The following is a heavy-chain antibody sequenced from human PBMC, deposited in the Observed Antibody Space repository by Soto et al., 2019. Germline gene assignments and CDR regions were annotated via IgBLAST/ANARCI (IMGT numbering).Heavy chain of an antibody. J-gene: IGHJ4*02. D-gene: IGHD2-21*02. CDR1: GFSLSSLA. CDR2: ISGRGVDT. CDR3: AKDQTDVTLFDY. V-gene: IGHV3-23*01. Sequence: XGALRLACAASGFSLSSLAMSWVRQAPGKGLEWVSSISGRGVDTLYADSVKGRFTISRDNSRNTLYLQVNSLRAEDTAVYYCAKDQTDVTLFDYWGQGTLVTVSS.